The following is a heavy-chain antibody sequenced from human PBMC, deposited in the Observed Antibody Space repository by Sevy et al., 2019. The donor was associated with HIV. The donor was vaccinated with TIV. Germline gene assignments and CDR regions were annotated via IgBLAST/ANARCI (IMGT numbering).Heavy chain of an antibody. CDR2: ISYDGSNK. Sequence: GGSLRLSCAASGFTFSSYGMHWVRQAPGKGLEWVAVISYDGSNKYYAVSVKGRFTISRDNSKNTLYLQMNSLRAEDTAVYYCAKDIRSSSSREYYYYYGMDVWGQGTTVTVSS. D-gene: IGHD6-6*01. J-gene: IGHJ6*02. CDR3: AKDIRSSSSREYYYYYGMDV. CDR1: GFTFSSYG. V-gene: IGHV3-30*18.